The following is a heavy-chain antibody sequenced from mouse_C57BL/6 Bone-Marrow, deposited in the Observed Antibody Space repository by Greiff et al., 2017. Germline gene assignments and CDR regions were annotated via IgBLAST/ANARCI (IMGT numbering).Heavy chain of an antibody. V-gene: IGHV3-6*01. CDR1: GYSITSGYY. CDR2: ISYDGSN. CDR3: ARDPLYYYGSSFYAMDY. D-gene: IGHD1-1*01. J-gene: IGHJ4*01. Sequence: EVQLQESGPGLVKPSQSLSLTCSVTGYSITSGYYWTWIRQFPGNKLEWMGYISYDGSNNYNPSLKNRISITRDTSKNQFFLKLNSVTTEDTATYYCARDPLYYYGSSFYAMDYWGQGTSVTVSS.